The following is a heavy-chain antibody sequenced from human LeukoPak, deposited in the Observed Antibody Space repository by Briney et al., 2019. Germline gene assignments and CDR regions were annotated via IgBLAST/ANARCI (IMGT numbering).Heavy chain of an antibody. Sequence: PGGSLRLSCAASGFTVSNNYMSWVRQAPGKGLEWVSLIHGDESTNNTDSVKGRSTISRDSSKNNLYLQMNRLRAEDTAVYFCAREAGYSTTCYAYYFDYWGQGALVTVSS. CDR2: IHGDEST. CDR1: GFTVSNNY. V-gene: IGHV3-53*01. J-gene: IGHJ4*02. D-gene: IGHD6-13*01. CDR3: AREAGYSTTCYAYYFDY.